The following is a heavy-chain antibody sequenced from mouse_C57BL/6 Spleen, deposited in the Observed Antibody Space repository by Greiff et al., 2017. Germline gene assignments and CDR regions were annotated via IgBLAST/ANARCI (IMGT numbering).Heavy chain of an antibody. J-gene: IGHJ3*01. D-gene: IGHD4-1*01. CDR3: AREAGIAY. CDR2: IYPGDGDT. Sequence: VQLKQSGPELVKPGASVKISCKASGYAFSSSWMNWVKQRPGKGLEWIGRIYPGDGDTKYNGKFKGKATLTADKSSSTAYMQLSSLTSEDSAVYFCAREAGIAYWGQGTLVTVSA. CDR1: GYAFSSSW. V-gene: IGHV1-82*01.